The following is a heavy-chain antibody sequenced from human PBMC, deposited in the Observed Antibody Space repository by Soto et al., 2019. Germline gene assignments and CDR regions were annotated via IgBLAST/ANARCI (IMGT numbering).Heavy chain of an antibody. Sequence: RGSLIPPWVASGFTFSPYEMSWVRQAPGKGLEWISYISTSGSTIHYADFVNGRFSISIDNAKKSLFLQMNSLRAEDTAVYYCLREAPCSNGVCQFDYWGRGTLVTFSS. D-gene: IGHD2-8*01. CDR1: GFTFSPYE. J-gene: IGHJ4*02. CDR2: ISTSGSTI. CDR3: LREAPCSNGVCQFDY. V-gene: IGHV3-48*03.